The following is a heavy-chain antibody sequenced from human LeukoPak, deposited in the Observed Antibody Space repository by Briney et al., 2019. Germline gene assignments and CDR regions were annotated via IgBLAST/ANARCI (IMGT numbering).Heavy chain of an antibody. D-gene: IGHD3-3*01. J-gene: IGHJ4*02. CDR2: INHSGST. Sequence: PSETLSLTCAVYGGSFSGYYWSWIRQPPGKGLEWIGEINHSGSTNYNPSLKSRVTISVDTTKNQFSLTLRSVTAADTAVYYCARLGALAIDYWGQGTLVTVSS. CDR3: ARLGALAIDY. CDR1: GGSFSGYY. V-gene: IGHV4-34*01.